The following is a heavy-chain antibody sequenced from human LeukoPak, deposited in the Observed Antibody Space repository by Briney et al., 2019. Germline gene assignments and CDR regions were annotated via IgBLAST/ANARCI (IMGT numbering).Heavy chain of an antibody. J-gene: IGHJ6*03. CDR3: ARHYYMDV. CDR1: GGSISSYY. Sequence: SETLSLTCTVSGGSISSYYWSWIRQPPGKGLEWIGNIYTSGSTNYNPSLKSRVTISVDTSKNQFSLKLSSVTAADTAVYYCARHYYMDVWGKGTTVTVSS. CDR2: IYTSGST. V-gene: IGHV4-4*09.